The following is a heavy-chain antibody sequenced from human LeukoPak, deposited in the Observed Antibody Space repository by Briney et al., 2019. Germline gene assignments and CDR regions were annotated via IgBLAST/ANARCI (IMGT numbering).Heavy chain of an antibody. Sequence: GESLKISCKGSGYSFTSYWIGWVRQMPGKGLEWMGIIYPGDSDTRYSPSFQGQVTISADKSISTAYLQWSSLKASDTAMYYCARLSGYDFKGVYYFDYWGQGTLVTVSS. CDR2: IYPGDSDT. CDR3: ARLSGYDFKGVYYFDY. CDR1: GYSFTSYW. D-gene: IGHD5-12*01. J-gene: IGHJ4*02. V-gene: IGHV5-51*01.